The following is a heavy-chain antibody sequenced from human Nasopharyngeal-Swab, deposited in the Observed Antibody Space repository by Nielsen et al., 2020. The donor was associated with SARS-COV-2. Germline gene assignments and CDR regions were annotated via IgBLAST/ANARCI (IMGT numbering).Heavy chain of an antibody. CDR2: INPNSGGT. J-gene: IGHJ4*02. V-gene: IGHV1-2*06. D-gene: IGHD2-15*01. CDR3: ARERKDIVVVVAATLDY. Sequence: SVKVSCKASGYTFTVYYMHWVRQAPGQGLEWMGRINPNSGGTNYAQKFQGRVTMTRDTSISTAYMELSRLRSDDTAVYYCARERKDIVVVVAATLDYWGQGTLVTVSS. CDR1: GYTFTVYY.